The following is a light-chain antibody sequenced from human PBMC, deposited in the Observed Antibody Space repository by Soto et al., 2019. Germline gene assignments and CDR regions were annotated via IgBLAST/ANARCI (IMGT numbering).Light chain of an antibody. J-gene: IGKJ4*01. CDR2: GAS. CDR3: QQYGHSPLT. Sequence: DIVLTQSPGTLSLSPGERATLSCTASQSVRSNFLAWYRQRPGQAPRLLIYGASSRAAGTPDRFSGSGSGTDFTLTISRLEPEDFAVFYCQQYGHSPLTFGGGTKLEIK. V-gene: IGKV3-20*01. CDR1: QSVRSNF.